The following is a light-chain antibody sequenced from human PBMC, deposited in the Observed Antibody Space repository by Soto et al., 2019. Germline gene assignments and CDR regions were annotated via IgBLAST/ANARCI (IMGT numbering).Light chain of an antibody. CDR3: QKYNSAPLT. J-gene: IGKJ5*01. CDR1: QGISSY. Sequence: IQLNQSPSFMSASVGYRVTITCWASQGISSYLAWFQQKPGKAPKVLIYAASTLQSGVPSRFSGSGSGTDFTLTISSLKNEDVATYYCQKYNSAPLTFGGGTRLEIK. V-gene: IGKV1-27*01. CDR2: AAS.